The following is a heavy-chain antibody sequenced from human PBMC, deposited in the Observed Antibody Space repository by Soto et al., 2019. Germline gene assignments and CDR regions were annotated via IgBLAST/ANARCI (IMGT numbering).Heavy chain of an antibody. CDR1: GFTFSSYW. CDR2: IKQDGSEK. J-gene: IGHJ6*02. V-gene: IGHV3-7*01. CDR3: ARDQGSPNYYDSSGHYYYYYGMDV. D-gene: IGHD3-22*01. Sequence: GESLKISCAASGFTFSSYWMSWVRQAPGKGLEWVANIKQDGSEKYYVDSVKGRFTISRDNAKNSLYLQMNSLRAEDTAVYYCARDQGSPNYYDSSGHYYYYYGMDVWGQGTTVTVSS.